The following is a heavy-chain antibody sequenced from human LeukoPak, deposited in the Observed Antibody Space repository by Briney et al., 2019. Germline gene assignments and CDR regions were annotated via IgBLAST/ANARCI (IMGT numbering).Heavy chain of an antibody. D-gene: IGHD3-10*01. Sequence: VGSLRLSCAASGFTFSSYDMHWVRQATGKGLEWVSAIGAAGDTYYPGSVKGRFTISRENAKNSLYLQMNSLRAGDTAVYYCARGDYYGSGNQGAFDIWGQGTMVTVSS. CDR1: GFTFSSYD. J-gene: IGHJ3*02. CDR3: ARGDYYGSGNQGAFDI. CDR2: IGAAGDT. V-gene: IGHV3-13*01.